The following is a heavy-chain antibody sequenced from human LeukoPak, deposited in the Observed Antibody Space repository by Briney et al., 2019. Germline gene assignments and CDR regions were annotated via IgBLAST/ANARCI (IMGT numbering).Heavy chain of an antibody. CDR1: GYTFTGYY. J-gene: IGHJ3*02. V-gene: IGHV1-2*02. D-gene: IGHD5-12*01. CDR3: ARDSPVAYAFDI. CDR2: INPNSGGT. Sequence: GASVKVSCKASGYTFTGYYMHWVRQAPGQGLEWMGWINPNSGGTSYAQKFQGRVTMTRDTSISTAYMELSRLRSDDTAVYYCARDSPVAYAFDIWGQGTMVTVSS.